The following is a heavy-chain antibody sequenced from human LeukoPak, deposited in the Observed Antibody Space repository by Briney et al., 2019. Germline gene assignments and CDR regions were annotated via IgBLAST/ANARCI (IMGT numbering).Heavy chain of an antibody. D-gene: IGHD3-10*01. CDR1: GFTLSSNY. J-gene: IGHJ6*02. Sequence: GGSLRLSCAASGFTLSSNYMSWVRQAPGKGLEWVSVIYSDGSTYYADSVTGRFTISRDNSKNTLYLQMNSLRAEDTAVYYCARDRIVVRGVGAYYYYGMDVWGQGTTVTVSS. V-gene: IGHV3-66*02. CDR3: ARDRIVVRGVGAYYYYGMDV. CDR2: IYSDGST.